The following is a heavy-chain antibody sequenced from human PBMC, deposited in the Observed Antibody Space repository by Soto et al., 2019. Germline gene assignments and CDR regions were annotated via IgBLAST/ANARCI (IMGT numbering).Heavy chain of an antibody. Sequence: ESGGGLVQPGGSLRLSCAASGFTFTSYAMNWVRQAPGKGLEWVSGISGSTGSTYYADSVKGRFTISRDNSKNTLSLQMNSLRAEDTAVYFCAKAGGSSWYFYFDYWGQGTLITVSS. CDR2: ISGSTGST. J-gene: IGHJ4*02. V-gene: IGHV3-23*01. CDR3: AKAGGSSWYFYFDY. D-gene: IGHD6-13*01. CDR1: GFTFTSYA.